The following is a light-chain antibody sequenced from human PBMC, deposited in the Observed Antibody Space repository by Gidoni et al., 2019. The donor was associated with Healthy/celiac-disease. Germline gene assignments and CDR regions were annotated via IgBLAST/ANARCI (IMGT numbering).Light chain of an antibody. CDR1: QGISSY. Sequence: AIRMTQSPSSLSASTGDRVTIACRASQGISSYLAWYQQKPGKAPQLLIYAASTLQSGVPSRFSGSGSGTDFTLTISCLQSEDFATYYCQQYYSYPHTFXQXTKLXIK. CDR3: QQYYSYPHT. CDR2: AAS. V-gene: IGKV1-8*01. J-gene: IGKJ2*01.